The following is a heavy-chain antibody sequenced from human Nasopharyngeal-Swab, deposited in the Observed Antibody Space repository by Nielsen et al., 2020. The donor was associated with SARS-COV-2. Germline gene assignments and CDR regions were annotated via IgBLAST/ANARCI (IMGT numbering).Heavy chain of an antibody. CDR2: ISGSVGST. D-gene: IGHD1-26*01. CDR3: AKVEKGSYYVLWFDP. V-gene: IGHV3-23*01. J-gene: IGHJ5*02. CDR1: GFTFSNYA. Sequence: GESLKISCAASGFTFSNYAMSWVRQAPGKGLEWVSSISGSVGSTYYADSVKGRFTISRDNSKNTLYLQMNSLRAEDTAVYYCAKVEKGSYYVLWFDPWGQGTLVTVSS.